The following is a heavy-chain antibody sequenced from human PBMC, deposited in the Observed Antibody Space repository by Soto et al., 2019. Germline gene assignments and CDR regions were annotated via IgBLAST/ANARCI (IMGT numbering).Heavy chain of an antibody. CDR3: ARDLDGSGSYFTNY. Sequence: ASVKVFCKTSGYTFSSIGISWVRQAPGQGLEWMGWISPHKGDTYYAQRLQGRVTMTTDTSTNTAYMELRSLRSDDTAVYFCARDLDGSGSYFTNYWGPGTLVTVSS. D-gene: IGHD3-10*01. CDR1: GYTFSSIG. V-gene: IGHV1-18*01. J-gene: IGHJ4*02. CDR2: ISPHKGDT.